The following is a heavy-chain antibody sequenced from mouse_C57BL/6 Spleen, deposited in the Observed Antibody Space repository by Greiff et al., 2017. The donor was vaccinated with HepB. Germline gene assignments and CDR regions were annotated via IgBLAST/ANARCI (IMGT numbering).Heavy chain of an antibody. V-gene: IGHV1-64*01. D-gene: IGHD1-1*01. CDR1: GYTFTSYW. CDR3: ARDGDYGSSEYFDV. CDR2: IHPNSGST. Sequence: VQLQQPGAELVKPGASVKLSCKASGYTFTSYWMHWVKQRPGQGLEWIGMIHPNSGSTNYNEKFKSKATLTVDKSSSTAYMQLSSLTSEDSAVYYCARDGDYGSSEYFDVWGTGTTVTVSS. J-gene: IGHJ1*03.